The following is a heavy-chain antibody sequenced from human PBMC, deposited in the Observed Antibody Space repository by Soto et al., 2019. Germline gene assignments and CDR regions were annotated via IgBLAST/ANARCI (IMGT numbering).Heavy chain of an antibody. D-gene: IGHD2-15*01. CDR1: GFTFSSYA. V-gene: IGHV3-23*01. CDR2: ISGSGGST. Sequence: LRLSCAASGFTFSSYAMSWVRQAPGKGLEWVSAISGSGGSTYYADSVKGRFTISRDNSKNTLYLQMNSLRAEDTAVYYCAKAGYCSGGSCYSGPFGFDYWGQGTLVTVSS. CDR3: AKAGYCSGGSCYSGPFGFDY. J-gene: IGHJ4*02.